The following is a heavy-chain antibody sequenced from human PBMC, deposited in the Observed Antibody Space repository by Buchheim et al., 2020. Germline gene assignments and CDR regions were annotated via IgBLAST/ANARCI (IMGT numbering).Heavy chain of an antibody. Sequence: VQLVESGGGLVQPGGSLRLSCAASGFTFSDLWMHWVRQTPGKGLMWVSRINSDGSSTIYGESVKGRFTVSRDNAKNTLYLQMNSLRAEDTGVYYCARDPLLNGGTLDYWGQRT. CDR3: ARDPLLNGGTLDY. J-gene: IGHJ4*02. D-gene: IGHD1-1*01. V-gene: IGHV3-74*01. CDR2: INSDGSST. CDR1: GFTFSDLW.